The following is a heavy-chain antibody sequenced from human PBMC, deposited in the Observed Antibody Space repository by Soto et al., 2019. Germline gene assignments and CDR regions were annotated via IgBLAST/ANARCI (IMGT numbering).Heavy chain of an antibody. V-gene: IGHV1-18*01. CDR1: GYTFTSYG. Sequence: QVQLVQSGAEVKKPGASVKVSCKASGYTFTSYGISWVRQAPGQGLAGMGWISAYNGNTNYAQKLQGRVTMTTDTSTSTAYMELRSLRSDDTAVYYCARDRSPYSGSPTGQHWGQGTLVTVSS. D-gene: IGHD1-26*01. CDR3: ARDRSPYSGSPTGQH. J-gene: IGHJ1*01. CDR2: ISAYNGNT.